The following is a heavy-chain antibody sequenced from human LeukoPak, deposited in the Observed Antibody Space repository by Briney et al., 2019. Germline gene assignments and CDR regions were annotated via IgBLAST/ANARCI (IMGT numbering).Heavy chain of an antibody. Sequence: SETLSLTCTVSSGSISSYYWSWIRQPPGKGLEWIGYIYYSGSTYYNPSLKSRVTISVDTSKNQFSLKLSSVTAADTAVYYCAGTLKVPLDYWGQGTLVTVSS. V-gene: IGHV4-59*06. CDR1: SGSISSYY. J-gene: IGHJ4*02. CDR3: AGTLKVPLDY. D-gene: IGHD1-14*01. CDR2: IYYSGST.